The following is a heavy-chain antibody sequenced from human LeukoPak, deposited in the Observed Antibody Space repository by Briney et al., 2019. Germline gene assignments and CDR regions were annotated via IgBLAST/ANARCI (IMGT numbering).Heavy chain of an antibody. CDR1: GFPFSTYE. D-gene: IGHD3-10*01. V-gene: IGHV3-21*05. J-gene: IGHJ4*02. CDR2: ITSTSSDL. CDR3: ARAAGHYFDY. Sequence: GGSLRLSCAASGFPFSTYEMNWVRQAPGKGLEWVSFITSTSSDLFYSDSVKGRFTVSRGNARNSLYLQMNSLTAEDTAVYYCARAAGHYFDYWGQGSLVTVSS.